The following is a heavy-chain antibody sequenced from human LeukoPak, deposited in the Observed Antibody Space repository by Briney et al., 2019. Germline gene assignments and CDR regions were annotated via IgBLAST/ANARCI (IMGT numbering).Heavy chain of an antibody. V-gene: IGHV3-48*02. Sequence: GGSLRLSCAASGFTFSSYSMIWVRQAPGKGLEWVSYISSSSSSIYYADSVKGRFTTSRDNAKNSLYLQMNSLRDEDTAVYYCAREGGAVAGTRVYWGQGTLVTVSS. D-gene: IGHD6-19*01. CDR2: ISSSSSSI. CDR3: AREGGAVAGTRVY. CDR1: GFTFSSYS. J-gene: IGHJ4*02.